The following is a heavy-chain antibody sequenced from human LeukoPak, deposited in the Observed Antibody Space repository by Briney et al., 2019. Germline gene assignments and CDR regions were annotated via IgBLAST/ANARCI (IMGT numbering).Heavy chain of an antibody. CDR1: GYSFTSYW. V-gene: IGHV5-51*01. D-gene: IGHD3-10*01. CDR2: VYPDDSKT. Sequence: GESLKISCKGSGYSFTSYWIGWVRQMPGKGLEWMGIVYPDDSKTRYSPSFQGQVTISVDKSINTVYVQLNSLKASDTAMYYCARHGGSGSYSLTFDLWGQGTLVTVSS. CDR3: ARHGGSGSYSLTFDL. J-gene: IGHJ5*02.